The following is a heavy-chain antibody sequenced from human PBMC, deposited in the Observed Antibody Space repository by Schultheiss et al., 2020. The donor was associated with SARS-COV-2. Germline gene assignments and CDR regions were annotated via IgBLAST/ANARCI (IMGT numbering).Heavy chain of an antibody. CDR1: GFTFSSYS. V-gene: IGHV3-21*01. Sequence: GGSLRLSCAASGFTFSSYSMNWVRQAPGQGLEWVSSITSSSSYIYYADSVKGRFTISRDNAKNSLYLQMNSLRAEDTAVYYCASLVVSSWGLSSLDYWGQGTLVTVSS. CDR2: ITSSSSYI. D-gene: IGHD6-13*01. CDR3: ASLVVSSWGLSSLDY. J-gene: IGHJ4*02.